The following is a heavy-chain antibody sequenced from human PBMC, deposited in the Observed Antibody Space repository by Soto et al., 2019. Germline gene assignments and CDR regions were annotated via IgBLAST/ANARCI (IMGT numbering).Heavy chain of an antibody. Sequence: PGGSLRLSCVASGFPFSSYAMSWVRQTPGKGLEWVSGISGGGGSTYYADSVKGRFTISRDNSNNTLSLQMHILRAEDTAVYFFAKGGYYSLFDIWGQGTVVTVSS. CDR3: AKGGYYSLFDI. CDR1: GFPFSSYA. V-gene: IGHV3-23*01. CDR2: ISGGGGST. J-gene: IGHJ3*02. D-gene: IGHD3-16*01.